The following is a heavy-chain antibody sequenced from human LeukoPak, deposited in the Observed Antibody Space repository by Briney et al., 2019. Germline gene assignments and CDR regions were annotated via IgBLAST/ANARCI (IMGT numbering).Heavy chain of an antibody. D-gene: IGHD3-22*01. V-gene: IGHV3-30*18. J-gene: IGHJ4*02. CDR3: AKEFSGYLASFEY. CDR1: GFTFSSYG. Sequence: PGGSLGLSCAASGFTFSSYGMHWVRQAPGKGLEWVAMTSFDGSYKNYADSVKGRFTISRDNSKNRLYLQMNSLRAEDTAVYYCAKEFSGYLASFEYWGQGTLVTVSS. CDR2: TSFDGSYK.